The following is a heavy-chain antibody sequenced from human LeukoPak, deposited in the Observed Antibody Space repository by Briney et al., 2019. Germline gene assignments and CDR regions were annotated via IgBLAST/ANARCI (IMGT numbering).Heavy chain of an antibody. CDR2: ISGSGGST. CDR1: GFTFSSYA. Sequence: GGSLRLSCAASGFTFSSYAMSWVRQAPGKGLEWVSAISGSGGSTYYADSVKGRFTISRDNSKNTLYLQMNSLRAEDTAVYYCAKDAQRNYYDSSGYPPGYWGQGTLVTVSS. CDR3: AKDAQRNYYDSSGYPPGY. V-gene: IGHV3-23*01. D-gene: IGHD3-22*01. J-gene: IGHJ4*02.